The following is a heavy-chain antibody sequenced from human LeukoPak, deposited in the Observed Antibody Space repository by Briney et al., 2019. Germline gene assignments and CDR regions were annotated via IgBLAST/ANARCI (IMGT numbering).Heavy chain of an antibody. J-gene: IGHJ4*02. D-gene: IGHD3-22*01. V-gene: IGHV3-23*01. CDR2: ISGSGGST. CDR3: AKADYDSSGYYSFDY. CDR1: GFTFSSYA. Sequence: GGSLRLSCAASGFTFSSYAMSWVRQAPGKGLEWVSAISGSGGSTYYADSVRGRFTISRDNSKNTLYLQMNSLRAEDTAVYYCAKADYDSSGYYSFDYWGQGTLVTVSS.